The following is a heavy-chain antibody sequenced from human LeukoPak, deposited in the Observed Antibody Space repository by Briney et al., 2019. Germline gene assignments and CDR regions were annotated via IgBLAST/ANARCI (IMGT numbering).Heavy chain of an antibody. V-gene: IGHV3-30-3*01. D-gene: IGHD5-24*01. Sequence: GRSLRLSCAASGFTFSSYAMHWVRQAPGKGLEWVAVISYDGSNKYYADSVKGRFTISRDNSKNTLYLQMNSLRAEDTAVYYCARDLGDGYNWPGHFDYWGQGTLVTVSS. J-gene: IGHJ4*02. CDR2: ISYDGSNK. CDR1: GFTFSSYA. CDR3: ARDLGDGYNWPGHFDY.